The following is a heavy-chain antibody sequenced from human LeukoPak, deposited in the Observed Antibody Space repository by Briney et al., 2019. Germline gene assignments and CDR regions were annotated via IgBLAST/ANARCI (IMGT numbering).Heavy chain of an antibody. J-gene: IGHJ4*02. Sequence: GASVKVSCKASGYTFTGYYMHWVRQAPGQGLEWMGRINPNSGGTNYAQKFQGRVTMTRDTSISTAYMELSRLRSDDTAVYYCAREGQDYYDSLPFDYWGQGTLVTVSS. CDR1: GYTFTGYY. V-gene: IGHV1-2*06. D-gene: IGHD3-22*01. CDR3: AREGQDYYDSLPFDY. CDR2: INPNSGGT.